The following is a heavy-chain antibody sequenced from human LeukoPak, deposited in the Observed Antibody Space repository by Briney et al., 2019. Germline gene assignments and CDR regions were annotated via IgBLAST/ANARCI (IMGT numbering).Heavy chain of an antibody. D-gene: IGHD5-18*01. CDR2: ISSSSSYI. CDR1: GFTFSSYT. V-gene: IGHV3-21*04. CDR3: ATAQDTAMVTLDY. Sequence: PGGSLRLSCAASGFTFSSYTMNWVRQAPGKGLEWVSSISSSSSYIYYADSVKGRFTISRDNAKNSLYLQMNSLRAEDTALYYCATAQDTAMVTLDYWGQGTLVTVSS. J-gene: IGHJ4*02.